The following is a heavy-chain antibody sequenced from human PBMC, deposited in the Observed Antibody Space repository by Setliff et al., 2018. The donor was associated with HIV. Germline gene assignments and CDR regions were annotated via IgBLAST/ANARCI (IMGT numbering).Heavy chain of an antibody. CDR1: GYSFTSYW. V-gene: IGHV5-51*01. Sequence: SLKISCKGSGYSFTSYWIGWVRQMPGKGLEWMGIIYPGDSDTRYSPSFQGQVTISADKSISTAYLQWSSLKASDTAMYYCARLMITFGGVVSPQNAFDIWGQGTMVTVS. CDR3: ARLMITFGGVVSPQNAFDI. J-gene: IGHJ3*02. D-gene: IGHD3-16*01. CDR2: IYPGDSDT.